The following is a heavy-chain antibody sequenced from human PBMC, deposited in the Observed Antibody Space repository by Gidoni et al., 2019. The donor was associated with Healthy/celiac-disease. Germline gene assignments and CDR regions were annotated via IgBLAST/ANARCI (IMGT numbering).Heavy chain of an antibody. Sequence: QVQPQESGPGPVKPSETLSLTCPVSGYSISSGYYWGWLRQPPGKGLEWIASLSHSGSTYYNPSLKSRVTISVDTSKNQFSLKLSSVTAADTAVYYCAREPLYDYVWGSYRSYFDYWGHGTLVTVSS. J-gene: IGHJ4*01. CDR3: AREPLYDYVWGSYRSYFDY. CDR2: LSHSGST. D-gene: IGHD3-16*02. CDR1: GYSISSGYY. V-gene: IGHV4-38-2*02.